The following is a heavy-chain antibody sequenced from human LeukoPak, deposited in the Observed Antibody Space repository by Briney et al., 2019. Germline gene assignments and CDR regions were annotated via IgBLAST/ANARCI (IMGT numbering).Heavy chain of an antibody. CDR3: ARVRFDRSGYLEY. CDR2: IYPDDSDT. J-gene: IGHJ4*02. D-gene: IGHD3-22*01. Sequence: GESLKISCEGSGYSFTSYWIAWVRQMPGKGLEWMGIIYPDDSDTTYSPSFQGQVTFSADKSISTAYLQWSSLEASDTAMYYCARVRFDRSGYLEYWGQGTLVTVSS. V-gene: IGHV5-51*01. CDR1: GYSFTSYW.